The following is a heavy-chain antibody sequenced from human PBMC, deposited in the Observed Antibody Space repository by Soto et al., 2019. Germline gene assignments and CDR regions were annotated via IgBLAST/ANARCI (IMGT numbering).Heavy chain of an antibody. J-gene: IGHJ4*02. CDR1: GGSFSGYY. Sequence: SSETLSLTCAVYGGSFSGYYWSWIRQPPGKGLEWIGEINHSGSTNYNPSLKSRVTISVDTSKNQFSLKLSSVTAADTAVYYCARGQYVSGAFDYWGQGTLVTVSS. V-gene: IGHV4-34*01. CDR3: ARGQYVSGAFDY. D-gene: IGHD1-26*01. CDR2: INHSGST.